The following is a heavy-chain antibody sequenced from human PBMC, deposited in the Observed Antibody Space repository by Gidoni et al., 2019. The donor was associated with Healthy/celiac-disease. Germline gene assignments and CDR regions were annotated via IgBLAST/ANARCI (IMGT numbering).Heavy chain of an antibody. CDR1: GFTLSRYA. D-gene: IGHD3-3*01. Sequence: EVQLLESGGGLVQPGGSRRLSCAASGFTLSRYAMSWVRQAPGKGLGWVSAISGSGGSTYYADSVKGRFTISRDNSKNTLYLQMNSLRAEDTAVYYCATTKGSDFWSGRIWYFDLWGRGTLVTVSS. CDR3: ATTKGSDFWSGRIWYFDL. V-gene: IGHV3-23*01. CDR2: ISGSGGST. J-gene: IGHJ2*01.